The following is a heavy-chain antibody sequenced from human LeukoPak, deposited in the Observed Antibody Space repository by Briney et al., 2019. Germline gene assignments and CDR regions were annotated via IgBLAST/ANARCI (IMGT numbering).Heavy chain of an antibody. J-gene: IGHJ4*02. CDR2: IYSGGYT. CDR1: GFTFSNYA. D-gene: IGHD1-1*01. V-gene: IGHV3-23*03. Sequence: GALRLSCAASGFTFSNYAMSWVRQAPGKGLEWVSVIYSGGYTYYADSVKGRFTISRDNSKNTLYLLMNNLRGEDTAVYYCAKTGNPATGDYWGQGTLVTVSS. CDR3: AKTGNPATGDY.